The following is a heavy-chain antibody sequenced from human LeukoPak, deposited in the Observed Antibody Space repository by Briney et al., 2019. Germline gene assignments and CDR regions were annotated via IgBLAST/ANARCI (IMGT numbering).Heavy chain of an antibody. V-gene: IGHV4-4*07. CDR2: IYTSGST. J-gene: IGHJ6*03. CDR1: GGSISSYY. Sequence: SETLSLTCTVSGGSISSYYWSWIRQPAGKGLEWIGRIYTSGSTNYNPSLKSRVTMSVDTSKNQSSLKLSSVTAADTAVYYCAREVGVGSSWYSNYYYYMDVWGKGTTVTVSS. D-gene: IGHD6-13*01. CDR3: AREVGVGSSWYSNYYYYMDV.